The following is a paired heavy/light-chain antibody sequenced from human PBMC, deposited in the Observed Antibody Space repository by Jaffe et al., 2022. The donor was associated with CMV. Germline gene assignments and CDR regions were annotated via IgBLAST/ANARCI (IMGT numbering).Light chain of an antibody. Sequence: DIQMTQSPSTLSASVGDTVIITCRTSQSVNSWLAWYQQKPGKAPNLLIYKASSLESGVPSRFSGSGSGTEFTLTINSLQPDDFATYYCLQYNSYSVFTFGPGTKVDIK. CDR3: LQYNSYSVFT. V-gene: IGKV1-5*03. J-gene: IGKJ3*01. CDR1: QSVNSW. CDR2: KAS.
Heavy chain of an antibody. CDR2: IKEDGSEK. Sequence: EVQLEESGGGLVQPGGSLRLSCVASGFTFSKTWMSWVRQAPGKGLEWVANIKEDGSEKHYVDSVKGRFVISRDNAENSLYLQMNSLGVEDTAIYYCSRSGTKSDFWGQGTLVTVSS. J-gene: IGHJ4*02. D-gene: IGHD1-1*01. CDR1: GFTFSKTW. V-gene: IGHV3-7*01. CDR3: SRSGTKSDF.